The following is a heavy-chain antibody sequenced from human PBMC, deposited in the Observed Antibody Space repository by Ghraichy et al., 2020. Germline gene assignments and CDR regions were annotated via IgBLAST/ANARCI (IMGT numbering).Heavy chain of an antibody. CDR3: AKDRGAQQQKYYDFWSGSNWFDP. CDR2: ISGSGGST. J-gene: IGHJ5*02. Sequence: GGSLRLSCAASGFTFSSYAMSWVRQAPGKGLEWVSAISGSGGSTYYADPVKGRFTISRDNSKNTLYLQMNSLRAEDTAVYYCAKDRGAQQQKYYDFWSGSNWFDPWGQGTLVTVSS. D-gene: IGHD3-3*01. CDR1: GFTFSSYA. V-gene: IGHV3-23*01.